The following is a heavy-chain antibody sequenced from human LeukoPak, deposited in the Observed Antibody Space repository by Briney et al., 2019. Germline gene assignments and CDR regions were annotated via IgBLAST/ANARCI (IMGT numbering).Heavy chain of an antibody. J-gene: IGHJ4*02. D-gene: IGHD1-26*01. CDR1: GGSISSYY. Sequence: ASETLSLTCTVSGGSISSYYWSWIRQPPGKGLEWIGYIYYSGSTNYNPSLKSRVTISVDTSKNQFSLKLSSVTAADTAVYYCARGSGSYLIDYWGQGTLVTVSS. V-gene: IGHV4-59*08. CDR3: ARGSGSYLIDY. CDR2: IYYSGST.